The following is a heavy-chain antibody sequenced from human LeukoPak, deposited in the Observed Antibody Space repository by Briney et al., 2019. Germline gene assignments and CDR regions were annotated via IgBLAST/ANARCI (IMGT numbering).Heavy chain of an antibody. D-gene: IGHD4-17*01. CDR3: ASAASYYGDTAFDI. CDR1: GDIVSSNSAV. V-gene: IGHV6-1*01. Sequence: SQTLSLTCAISGDIVSSNSAVWNWIRQSPSRGLEWLGRTYYRSKWYNGYAVSVKSRITINPDTSKNQFSLQLDSVTPEDTAVYYCASAASYYGDTAFDIWGQGTMVTVSS. J-gene: IGHJ3*02. CDR2: TYYRSKWYN.